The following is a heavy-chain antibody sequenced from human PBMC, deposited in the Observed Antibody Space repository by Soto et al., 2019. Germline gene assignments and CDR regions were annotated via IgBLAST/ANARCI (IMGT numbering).Heavy chain of an antibody. D-gene: IGHD6-19*01. CDR2: IVPIFGTT. Sequence: QVQLVQSGAEVKKPGSSVKVSCKVSGGTFSNYAIDWVRLAPGHGLEWMGGIVPIFGTTYYTQKFQGRATIIADDSTTTAYFEMSSLSSEDTAIYYCARVEAVAGLYNYHGLDVWGQGTAVTVSS. CDR1: GGTFSNYA. CDR3: ARVEAVAGLYNYHGLDV. V-gene: IGHV1-69*12. J-gene: IGHJ6*02.